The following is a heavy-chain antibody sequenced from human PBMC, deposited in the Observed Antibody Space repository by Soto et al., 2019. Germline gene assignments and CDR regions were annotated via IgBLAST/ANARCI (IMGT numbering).Heavy chain of an antibody. D-gene: IGHD4-4*01. CDR3: VREGVASTAPDY. Sequence: EVQLVESGGGLVQPGGSLRLSCAASGFTFSSYWMSWVRQAPGKGLEWVANIKQDGSEKYYVDSVKGRFTISRDNAKNSLYLQMNSLRAEDTAVYYCVREGVASTAPDYWCQGTLVTVSS. V-gene: IGHV3-7*03. CDR2: IKQDGSEK. J-gene: IGHJ4*02. CDR1: GFTFSSYW.